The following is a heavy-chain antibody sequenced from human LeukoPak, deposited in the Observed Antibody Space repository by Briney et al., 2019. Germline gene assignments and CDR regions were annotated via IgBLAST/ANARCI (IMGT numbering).Heavy chain of an antibody. CDR1: GFTFSSYS. CDR2: ISSSSSTI. Sequence: GGSLRLSCAASGFTFSSYSMNWVRQAPGKGLEWVSYISSSSSTIYYADSVKGRFTISRDNAKNSLYLQMNSLRAEDTAVYYCARAGDGYNFYSYYYMDVWGKGTTVTVSS. D-gene: IGHD5-24*01. J-gene: IGHJ6*03. CDR3: ARAGDGYNFYSYYYMDV. V-gene: IGHV3-48*01.